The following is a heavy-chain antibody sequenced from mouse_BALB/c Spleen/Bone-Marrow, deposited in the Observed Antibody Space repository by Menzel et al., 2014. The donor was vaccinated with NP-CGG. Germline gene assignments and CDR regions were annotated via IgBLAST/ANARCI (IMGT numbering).Heavy chain of an antibody. CDR1: GFNIKDTY. Sequence: EVHLVESGAELVKPGASVKLSYTASGFNIKDTYIHWVKQRPEQGLEWIGGIDPANGNTKYDPKSQGKATITADTSSNTAYLQLSSLTSEDTAVYYCARDYGRTAWFAYWGQGTLVTVSA. D-gene: IGHD1-1*01. V-gene: IGHV14-3*02. J-gene: IGHJ3*01. CDR3: ARDYGRTAWFAY. CDR2: IDPANGNT.